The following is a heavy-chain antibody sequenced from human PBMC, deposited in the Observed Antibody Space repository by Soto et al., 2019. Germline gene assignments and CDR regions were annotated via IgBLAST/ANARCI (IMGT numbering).Heavy chain of an antibody. CDR3: TRDDGHCSGGRCYGVPMDV. V-gene: IGHV3-66*01. D-gene: IGHD2-15*01. Sequence: ESGGGLVQPGGSLRLSCAASGFTVSSKYMSWVRQAPGKGLEWVSLIQSGGSTYYAGSVKGRFTISRDNSENTLFLQMNSLRVEDTAVYYCTRDDGHCSGGRCYGVPMDVWVKGPRSPSPQ. CDR1: GFTVSSKY. CDR2: IQSGGST. J-gene: IGHJ6*01.